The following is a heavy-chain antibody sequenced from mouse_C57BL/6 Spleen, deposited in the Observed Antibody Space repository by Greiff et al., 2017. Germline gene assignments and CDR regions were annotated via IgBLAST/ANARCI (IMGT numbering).Heavy chain of an antibody. Sequence: QVQLQQSGAELVRPGASVKLSCKASGYTFTVYYINWVKQRPGPGLEWIARIYPGSGNTYYNEKFKGKATLTADKSSSTAYMQLSRLTSEDSAVYFCARGSTTVVDPYYAKGDWGQGTSVTVSS. CDR2: IYPGSGNT. D-gene: IGHD1-1*01. CDR3: ARGSTTVVDPYYAKGD. J-gene: IGHJ4*01. V-gene: IGHV1-76*01. CDR1: GYTFTVYY.